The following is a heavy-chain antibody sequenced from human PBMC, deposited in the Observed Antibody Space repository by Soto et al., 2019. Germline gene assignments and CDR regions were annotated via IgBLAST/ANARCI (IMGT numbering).Heavy chain of an antibody. CDR3: AREGGSAVADYYGMDV. Sequence: SETLSLTCTVSGGSISSYYWSWIRQPPGKGLEWIGYIYYSGSTNYNPSLKSRVTMTTDTSTSTAYMELRSLRSDDTAVYYCAREGGSAVADYYGMDVWGQGTTVTVSS. CDR1: GGSISSYY. J-gene: IGHJ6*02. CDR2: IYYSGST. D-gene: IGHD6-19*01. V-gene: IGHV4-59*01.